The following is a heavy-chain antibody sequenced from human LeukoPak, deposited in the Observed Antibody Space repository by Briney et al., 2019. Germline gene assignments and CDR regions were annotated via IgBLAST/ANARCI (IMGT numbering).Heavy chain of an antibody. CDR1: GASISSSSSSHY. CDR3: ARVGDGYNPGV. V-gene: IGHV4-39*07. J-gene: IGHJ1*01. Sequence: SETLSLTCNVSGASISSSSSSHYWGWIRQPPGKGLAWIGSIYYSGSTYYSGSIYYNPSLKSRVTISVDTSKNQFSLRLTSVTAADTAVYYCARVGDGYNPGVWGPGTLITVSS. CDR2: IYYSGSTYYSGSI. D-gene: IGHD5-24*01.